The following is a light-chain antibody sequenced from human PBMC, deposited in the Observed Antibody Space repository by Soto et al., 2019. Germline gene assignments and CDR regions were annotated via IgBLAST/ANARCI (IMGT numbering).Light chain of an antibody. Sequence: EIVLTQSPGTLSLSPGEGATLSCRASQSVISNSLAWYQQKTGQAPRLLISAASSRATGIPDRFSGSGSGTDFTLPISRLESEDFAVYYCQQYGSSPIYFGLGTRLEIK. CDR3: QQYGSSPIY. J-gene: IGKJ5*01. CDR2: AAS. CDR1: QSVISNS. V-gene: IGKV3-20*01.